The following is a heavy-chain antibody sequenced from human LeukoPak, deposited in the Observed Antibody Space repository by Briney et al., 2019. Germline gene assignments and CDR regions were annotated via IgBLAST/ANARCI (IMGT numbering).Heavy chain of an antibody. CDR3: ARDQAGAGFDY. Sequence: SETLSLTCTVSGGSISSYYWSWMWQPPGKGLEWIGYITNSGSTNYNPSLKSRVTIPIDTSKNQFSLKLRPVTPADTAVYYCARDQAGAGFDYWGQGTLVTVSS. CDR1: GGSISSYY. J-gene: IGHJ4*02. D-gene: IGHD6-13*01. V-gene: IGHV4-59*01. CDR2: ITNSGST.